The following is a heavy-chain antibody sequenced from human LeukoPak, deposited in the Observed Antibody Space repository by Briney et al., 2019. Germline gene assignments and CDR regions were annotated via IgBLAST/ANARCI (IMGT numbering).Heavy chain of an antibody. CDR3: ARDSSPGSGGDDVATGGFDP. J-gene: IGHJ5*02. Sequence: SETLSLTCAVDGRSFSGYYWSLIRQPPGKGLEWIGEINHSGSTNYNPSLKSRVTISVDTSKNQFSLKLSSVTAADTAVYYCARDSSPGSGGDDVATGGFDPWGQGTLVTVSS. CDR1: GRSFSGYY. V-gene: IGHV4-34*09. CDR2: INHSGST. D-gene: IGHD2-15*01.